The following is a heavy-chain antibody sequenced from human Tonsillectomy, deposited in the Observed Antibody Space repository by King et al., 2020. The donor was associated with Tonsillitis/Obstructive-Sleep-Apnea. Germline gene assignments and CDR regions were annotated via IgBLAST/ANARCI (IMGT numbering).Heavy chain of an antibody. CDR3: AREGTGTEGAFDL. Sequence: VQLVESGGGVVHPGRSLRLSCVASGFIFRTYGMHWVRQAPGKGLEWVAVIWFDGSNRYYADSVKGRFTISRDNSKKMVYLQMNSLRAEDTAVYYCAREGTGTEGAFDLWGQGTMVTVSS. CDR1: GFIFRTYG. J-gene: IGHJ3*01. CDR2: IWFDGSNR. D-gene: IGHD1-7*01. V-gene: IGHV3-33*01.